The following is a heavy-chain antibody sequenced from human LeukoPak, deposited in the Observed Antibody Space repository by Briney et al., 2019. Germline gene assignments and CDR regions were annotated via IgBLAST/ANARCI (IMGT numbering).Heavy chain of an antibody. D-gene: IGHD2-8*01. J-gene: IGHJ4*02. CDR1: GDSINSGSYY. CDR3: ARLYEGKRPPDY. V-gene: IGHV4-39*01. Sequence: SETLSLTCTVSGDSINSGSYYWGWIRQPPGKGLEWFGSISHRGNTYYNPSLRSRVTISVDMSKSQLSLKLSSVTAADTAVYYCARLYEGKRPPDYWGQGTLVTVSS. CDR2: ISHRGNT.